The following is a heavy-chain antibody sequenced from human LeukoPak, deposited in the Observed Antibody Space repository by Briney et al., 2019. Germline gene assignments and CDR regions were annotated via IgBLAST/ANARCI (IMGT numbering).Heavy chain of an antibody. V-gene: IGHV3-23*01. D-gene: IGHD5-24*01. CDR3: AKDPYGHNSYYFDY. Sequence: AGGSLRLSCAASGFTFSSYAMSWVRQAPGKGLEWVSAISSSGGSTYYADSVKGRFTISRDNSKNTLYLQMNSLRVEDTAVYYCAKDPYGHNSYYFDYWGQGTLGTVSS. CDR1: GFTFSSYA. J-gene: IGHJ4*02. CDR2: ISSSGGST.